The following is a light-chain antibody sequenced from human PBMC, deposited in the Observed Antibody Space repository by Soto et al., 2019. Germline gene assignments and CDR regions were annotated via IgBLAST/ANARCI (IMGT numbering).Light chain of an antibody. CDR1: SSNIGAGHD. J-gene: IGLJ3*02. CDR3: QSFDSSLDGWV. V-gene: IGLV1-40*01. Sequence: QSVLTQPPSVSGAPGQRVTISCTGSSSNIGAGHDVHWYQQIPETAPKLLVSANTNRPSGVPDRFSGSNSGTSASLSITGLQAEDVADYYCQSFDSSLDGWVFGGGTKLTVL. CDR2: ANT.